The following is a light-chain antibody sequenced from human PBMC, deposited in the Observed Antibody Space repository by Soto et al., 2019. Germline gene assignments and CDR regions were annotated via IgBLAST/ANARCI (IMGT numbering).Light chain of an antibody. V-gene: IGKV1-16*01. Sequence: DIQLTQSPSSLSASVGDRVTITCRASQGISINLAWFQHKPGKAPKSLIYAAYSLQSGVPSRFSGSGSGTDFTLTINSLQPEDSDTYYCQQYNDYPRTLGQGTKVDIK. CDR2: AAY. CDR1: QGISIN. CDR3: QQYNDYPRT. J-gene: IGKJ1*01.